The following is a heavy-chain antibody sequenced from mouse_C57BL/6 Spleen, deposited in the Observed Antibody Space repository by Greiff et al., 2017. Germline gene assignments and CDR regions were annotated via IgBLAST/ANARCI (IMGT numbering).Heavy chain of an antibody. CDR3: TRGDYDYFDY. CDR2: ISSGGDYI. D-gene: IGHD2-4*01. V-gene: IGHV5-9-1*02. J-gene: IGHJ2*01. Sequence: DVMLVESGEGLVKPGGSLKLSCAASGFTFSSYAMSWVRQTPEKRLEWVAYISSGGDYIYYADTVKGRFTISRDNARNTLYLQMSSLKSEDTAMYYCTRGDYDYFDYWGQGTTLTVSS. CDR1: GFTFSSYA.